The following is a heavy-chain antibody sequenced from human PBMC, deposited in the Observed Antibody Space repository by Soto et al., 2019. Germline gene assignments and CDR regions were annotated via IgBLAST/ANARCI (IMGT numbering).Heavy chain of an antibody. CDR2: IHQDGSEN. Sequence: EVQLVESGGGLVQPGESLRLSCAASGFSFSTSWMTWVRQAPGKGLEWVANIHQDGSENYYVDTVKGRFTISRDNAKSSLHLQTNSLRAEDTAVYFCARNVRGGKYDFFDYWGQGTLVTVSS. J-gene: IGHJ4*02. CDR3: ARNVRGGKYDFFDY. V-gene: IGHV3-7*01. CDR1: GFSFSTSW. D-gene: IGHD3-10*02.